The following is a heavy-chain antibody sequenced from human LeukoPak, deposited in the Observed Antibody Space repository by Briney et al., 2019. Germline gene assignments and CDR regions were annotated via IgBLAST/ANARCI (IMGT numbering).Heavy chain of an antibody. CDR2: IRSDGSIT. D-gene: IGHD2-15*01. J-gene: IGHJ5*02. CDR3: AKDRLSTPTAPRFDP. Sequence: PGGSLRLSCAASGFTFSGYWMHWVRQAPGKGLAWVSVIRSDGSITTYADSVKGRFTISRDNSKNTLYLQMNSLRAEDTALYYCAKDRLSTPTAPRFDPWGQGTQVTVSS. CDR1: GFTFSGYW. V-gene: IGHV3-74*01.